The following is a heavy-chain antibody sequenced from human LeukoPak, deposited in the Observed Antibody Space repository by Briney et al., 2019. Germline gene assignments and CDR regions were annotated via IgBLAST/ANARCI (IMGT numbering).Heavy chain of an antibody. CDR1: GGSFSGYY. J-gene: IGHJ5*02. V-gene: IGHV4-34*01. CDR3: ARVGGIAAAVTGWFDP. D-gene: IGHD6-13*01. Sequence: SETLSLTCAVYGGSFSGYYWSWIRQPPGKGLEWIGGINHSGSTNYNPSLKSRVTISVDTSKNQFSLKLSSVTAADTAVYYCARVGGIAAAVTGWFDPWGQGTLVTVSS. CDR2: INHSGST.